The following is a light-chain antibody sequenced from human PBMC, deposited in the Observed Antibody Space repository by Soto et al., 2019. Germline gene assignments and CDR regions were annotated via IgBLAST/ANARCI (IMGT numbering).Light chain of an antibody. CDR3: QHYSLYSPWT. Sequence: ILMTQSPPTLSASVGDRVIITCRASQDISGWLAWYQQKPGKAPKLLVFDASSLEEGVPSRFSGSGSGTEFTLTISSLQPDDFAIYYCQHYSLYSPWTFGQGTKVDIK. CDR1: QDISGW. CDR2: DAS. V-gene: IGKV1-5*01. J-gene: IGKJ1*01.